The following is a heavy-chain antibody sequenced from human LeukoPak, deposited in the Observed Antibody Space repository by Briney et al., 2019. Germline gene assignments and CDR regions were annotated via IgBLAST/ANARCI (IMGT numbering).Heavy chain of an antibody. CDR2: ISSSSSTI. V-gene: IGHV3-48*04. J-gene: IGHJ3*02. D-gene: IGHD5-24*01. CDR3: ARDRWLQLKAFDI. Sequence: GGSLRLSCAASGFTFSSYSMNWVRQAPGKGLEWVSYISSSSSTIYYADSVKGRFTISRDNAKNSLYLQMNSLRAEDTAVYYCARDRWLQLKAFDIWGQGTMVTVSS. CDR1: GFTFSSYS.